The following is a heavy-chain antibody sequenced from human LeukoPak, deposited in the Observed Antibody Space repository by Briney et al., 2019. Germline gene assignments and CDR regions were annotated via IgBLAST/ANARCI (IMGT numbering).Heavy chain of an antibody. V-gene: IGHV4-59*08. J-gene: IGHJ5*02. CDR1: GGSISSYY. D-gene: IGHD2-2*01. CDR3: ARLLGYCSSTSCGRGWFDP. Sequence: SETLSLTCTISGGSISSYYWSWIRQPPGKGLEWIGYIYYSGSTNYNPSLKCRVTISVDTSKNQFSLKLSSVTAADTAVYYCARLLGYCSSTSCGRGWFDPWGQGTLVTVSS. CDR2: IYYSGST.